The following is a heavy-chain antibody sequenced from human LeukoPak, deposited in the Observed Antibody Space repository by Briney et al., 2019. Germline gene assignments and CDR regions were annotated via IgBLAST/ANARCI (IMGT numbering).Heavy chain of an antibody. CDR2: ISGSGDST. V-gene: IGHV3-23*01. CDR1: GFTFINYA. D-gene: IGHD4-17*01. J-gene: IGHJ4*02. CDR3: AKDRRNDYAQGLDY. Sequence: GGSLRLSCAASGFTFINYAMTWVRQAPGKGLEWVSTISGSGDSTYYADSVKGRFTISRDNSKNTLHLQMSSLRAEDSAVYYCAKDRRNDYAQGLDYWGQGTLVTVSS.